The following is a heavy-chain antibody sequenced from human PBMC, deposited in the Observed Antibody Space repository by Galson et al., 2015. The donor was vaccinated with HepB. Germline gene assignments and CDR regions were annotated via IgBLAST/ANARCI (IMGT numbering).Heavy chain of an antibody. CDR1: GFTFSSYS. V-gene: IGHV3-21*01. CDR3: ASLIAAANFDY. J-gene: IGHJ4*02. D-gene: IGHD6-13*01. Sequence: SLRLSCAASGFTFSSYSMNWVRQAPGKGLEWVSSISSSSSYIYYADSVKGRFTISRDNAKNSLYLQMNSLRAEDTAVYYCASLIAAANFDYWGQGTLVTVSS. CDR2: ISSSSSYI.